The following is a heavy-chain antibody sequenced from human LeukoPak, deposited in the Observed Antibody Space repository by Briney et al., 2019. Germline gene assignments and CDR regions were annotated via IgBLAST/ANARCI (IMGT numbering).Heavy chain of an antibody. V-gene: IGHV3-48*03. CDR3: ARGPDYGDYGGFRKFDY. Sequence: GGSLRLSCAASGFTFSSYEMNWVRQAPGKGLEWVSYISSTGSTIYYADSVRGRFPVSRDNSKSSLYLQMSSLRAEDTAVYYCARGPDYGDYGGFRKFDYWGQGTLVTVSS. CDR2: ISSTGSTI. CDR1: GFTFSSYE. D-gene: IGHD4-17*01. J-gene: IGHJ4*02.